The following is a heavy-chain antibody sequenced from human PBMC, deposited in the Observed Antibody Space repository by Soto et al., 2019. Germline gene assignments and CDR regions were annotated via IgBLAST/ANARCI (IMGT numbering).Heavy chain of an antibody. V-gene: IGHV3-7*01. CDR1: GFTFSTYW. CDR3: SRGNWNYYYGFDV. J-gene: IGHJ6*02. D-gene: IGHD1-20*01. Sequence: PGGSLRLSCAASGFTFSTYWMDWVRQTPGKGLEWVANINQDGSEKNYVDSVKGRFTIYRDNAKNSLYLQMSSLTAEDSALYYCSRGNWNYYYGFDVWGQGTTVTVSS. CDR2: INQDGSEK.